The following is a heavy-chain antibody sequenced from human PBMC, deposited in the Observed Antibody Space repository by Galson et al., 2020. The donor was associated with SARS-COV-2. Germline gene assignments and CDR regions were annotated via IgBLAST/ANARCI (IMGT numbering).Heavy chain of an antibody. V-gene: IGHV3-30*04. D-gene: IGHD3-10*01. Sequence: GGSLRLSCVASGFTFSSYAMHWVRQAPGKGLEWVAVTSYDGSHKYYADSVKGRFSISRDNSKNTLYLQMNSLRAEDTAMYYCARGPRGELLGAFDIWGQGTMVTVSS. J-gene: IGHJ3*02. CDR1: GFTFSSYA. CDR2: TSYDGSHK. CDR3: ARGPRGELLGAFDI.